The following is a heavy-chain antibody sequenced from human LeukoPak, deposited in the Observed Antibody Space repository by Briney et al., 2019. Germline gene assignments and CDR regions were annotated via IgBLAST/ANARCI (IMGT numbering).Heavy chain of an antibody. D-gene: IGHD2-2*02. J-gene: IGHJ4*02. Sequence: GGSLRLSCAASGFTFSNVWMHWVRQAPGKGLVWVSRINSDGSSTIYADSVKGRFTISRDNAKNTLYLQMNSLRAEDTAVYYCARDPVVPAAIGDYWGQGTLVTVSS. CDR3: ARDPVVPAAIGDY. CDR2: INSDGSST. V-gene: IGHV3-74*01. CDR1: GFTFSNVW.